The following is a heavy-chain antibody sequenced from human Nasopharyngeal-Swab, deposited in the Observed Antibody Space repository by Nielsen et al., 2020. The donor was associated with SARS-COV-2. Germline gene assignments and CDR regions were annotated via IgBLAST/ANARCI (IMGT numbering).Heavy chain of an antibody. D-gene: IGHD4/OR15-4a*01. Sequence: WIRQPPGKGLEWIGSIYYSGSTYYNPSLKSRVTISVDTSKNQFSLKLRSVTAADTAVYYCARARPGLWEPAPYGMDVWGQGTTVTVSS. CDR3: ARARPGLWEPAPYGMDV. V-gene: IGHV4-39*07. CDR2: IYYSGST. J-gene: IGHJ6*02.